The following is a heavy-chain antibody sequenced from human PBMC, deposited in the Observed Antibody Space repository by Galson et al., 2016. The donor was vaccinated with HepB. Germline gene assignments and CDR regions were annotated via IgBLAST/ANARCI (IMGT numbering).Heavy chain of an antibody. J-gene: IGHJ3*01. Sequence: SLRLSCAASGFTFNSYAMTWVRLTPGKGLEWVSTISGGGSTTNYADSVQGRFTISRDNSKNTLSLQMNGLSPEDTATYYCARDRRTRGDDAFDVWGQGTIVTVSS. CDR1: GFTFNSYA. D-gene: IGHD1-7*01. CDR2: ISGGGSTT. V-gene: IGHV3-23*01. CDR3: ARDRRTRGDDAFDV.